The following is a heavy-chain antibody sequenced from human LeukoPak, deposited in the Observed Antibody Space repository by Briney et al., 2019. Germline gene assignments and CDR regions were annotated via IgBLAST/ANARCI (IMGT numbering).Heavy chain of an antibody. Sequence: SMKVSCKASGGTFSSYAISWVRQAPGQGLEWTGRIIPIFGTANYAQKFQGRVTITKDESTSTAYMELSSLRSEDTAVYYCVRVRGYSSSSFSDWFDPWGQGTLVTVSS. CDR2: IIPIFGTA. J-gene: IGHJ5*02. D-gene: IGHD6-6*01. V-gene: IGHV1-69*05. CDR1: GGTFSSYA. CDR3: VRVRGYSSSSFSDWFDP.